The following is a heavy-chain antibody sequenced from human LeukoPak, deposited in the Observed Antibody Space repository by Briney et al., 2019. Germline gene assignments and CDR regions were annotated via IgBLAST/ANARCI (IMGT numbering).Heavy chain of an antibody. Sequence: ASVKVSCKTSGDTFRRYAIIWVRQAPGQGLEWMGIINPSGGSTSYAQKFQGRVTMTRDMSTSTVYMELSSLRSEDTAVYYCARSKWLVTFDYWGQGTLVTVSS. V-gene: IGHV1-46*01. D-gene: IGHD6-19*01. CDR1: GDTFRRYA. CDR3: ARSKWLVTFDY. CDR2: INPSGGST. J-gene: IGHJ4*02.